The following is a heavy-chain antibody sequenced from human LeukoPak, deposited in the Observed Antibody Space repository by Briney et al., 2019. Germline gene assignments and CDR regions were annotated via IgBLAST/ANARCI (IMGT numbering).Heavy chain of an antibody. D-gene: IGHD3-10*01. CDR3: DS. Sequence: ASVKVSCKASGYTFTTYTIHWVRQAPGQRLEWMGWINTGNGNTEYSQNFQGRVTITRDTSASTAYYCARDRFYGSGTYNHFDSWGQGAQVTVSS. CDR1: GYTFTTYT. CDR2: INTGNGNT. V-gene: IGHV1-3*04. J-gene: IGHJ4*02.